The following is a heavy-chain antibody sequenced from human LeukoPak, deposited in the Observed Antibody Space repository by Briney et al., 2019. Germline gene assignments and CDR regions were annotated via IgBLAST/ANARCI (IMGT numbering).Heavy chain of an antibody. CDR1: GFTFSSYW. V-gene: IGHV3-7*01. CDR3: ATPPLVPARSMDV. D-gene: IGHD2-2*01. CDR2: IKQDGSEK. J-gene: IGHJ6*02. Sequence: GGSLRLSCAASGFTFSSYWMSWVRQAPGKGLEWVANIKQDGSEKYYVDSVKGRFTISRDNAKNSPYLQMSSLRAEDTAVYYCATPPLVPARSMDVWGQGTTVTVSS.